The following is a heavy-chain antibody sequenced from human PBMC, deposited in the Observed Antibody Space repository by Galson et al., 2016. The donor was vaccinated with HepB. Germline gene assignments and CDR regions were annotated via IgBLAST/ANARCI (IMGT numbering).Heavy chain of an antibody. Sequence: TLSLTCGVSGVSIRTAGHYWSWLRQPPGKDLEWLGAISHSEITYDNPSLRSRVAISIDTSNNQFFLSLRSVTAADTALYFCAMSGDEVVVPAAVFNFWGQGTSAVVSS. CDR1: GVSIRTAGHY. CDR3: AMSGDEVVVPAAVFNF. CDR2: ISHSEIT. J-gene: IGHJ6*02. V-gene: IGHV4-30-4*01. D-gene: IGHD2-15*01.